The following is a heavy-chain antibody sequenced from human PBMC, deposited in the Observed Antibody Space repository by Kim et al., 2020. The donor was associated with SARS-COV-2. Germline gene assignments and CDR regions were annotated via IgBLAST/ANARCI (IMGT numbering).Heavy chain of an antibody. CDR1: GFTFGDYA. Sequence: GGSLRLSCTASGFTFGDYAMSWFRQAPGKGLEWVGFIRSKAYGGTTEYAASVKGRFTISRDDSKSIAYLQMNSLKTEDTAVYYCTRDVRCSGGSCYSPVGVGDYWGQGTLVTVSS. J-gene: IGHJ4*02. CDR3: TRDVRCSGGSCYSPVGVGDY. CDR2: IRSKAYGGTT. D-gene: IGHD2-15*01. V-gene: IGHV3-49*03.